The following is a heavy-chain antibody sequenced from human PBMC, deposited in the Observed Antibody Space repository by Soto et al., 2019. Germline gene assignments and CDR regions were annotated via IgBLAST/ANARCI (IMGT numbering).Heavy chain of an antibody. CDR2: ISGSSSYI. D-gene: IGHD2-15*01. Sequence: EVQLVESGGGLVKPGGSLRLSCTASGLSFSSDSMNWVRQAPGKGLEWVSSISGSSSYIYYADSVKGRFTISRDNAKNSVYLQMNSLRAEDTAVYYCERGLGYCNVGSCSGAFDMWGQGTMVTVSS. V-gene: IGHV3-21*01. CDR3: ERGLGYCNVGSCSGAFDM. CDR1: GLSFSSDS. J-gene: IGHJ3*02.